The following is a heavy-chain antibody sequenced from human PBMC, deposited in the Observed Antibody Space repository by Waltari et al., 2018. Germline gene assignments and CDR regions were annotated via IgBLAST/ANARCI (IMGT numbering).Heavy chain of an antibody. V-gene: IGHV3-7*04. Sequence: EVHLVESGGGLVQPGGSLRLSCAASGFSFSNYWMNWVRQAPKKGLEWVANIEQDGSEKNYVDSVKGRFTISRDNAKSSVYLQMNSLRAEDTAVYYCAGGSGWLPDSWGQGTLVTVSS. J-gene: IGHJ4*02. CDR3: AGGSGWLPDS. CDR2: IEQDGSEK. D-gene: IGHD6-19*01. CDR1: GFSFSNYW.